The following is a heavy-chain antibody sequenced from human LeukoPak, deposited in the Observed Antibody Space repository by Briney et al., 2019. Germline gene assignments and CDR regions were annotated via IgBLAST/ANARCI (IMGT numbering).Heavy chain of an antibody. V-gene: IGHV3-23*01. D-gene: IGHD3-22*01. CDR1: GFTLSLNA. CDR2: ISGDGVGT. CDR3: AKDANYLDSSGYLIPFDF. J-gene: IGHJ4*02. Sequence: RGSLRLSCGGSGFTLSLNAMNWVRQTPGKGLGWVAAISGDGVGTWYGGSVKGRFDISRDNSKNTMNLQMNSLRTDDSAVYDRAKDANYLDSSGYLIPFDFWGQGTLVTVSA.